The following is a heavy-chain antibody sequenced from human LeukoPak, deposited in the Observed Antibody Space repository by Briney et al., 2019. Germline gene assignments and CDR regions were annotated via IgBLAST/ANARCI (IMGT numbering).Heavy chain of an antibody. CDR1: GGFIRSSSYY. CDR3: ARHGTLDNWNFDY. D-gene: IGHD1-20*01. J-gene: IGHJ4*02. Sequence: SETLSLTCTVSGGFIRSSSYYWAWIRQPPGKGLEWIGSIYYSGSTYYNPSLKSRVTVSVDMSKNQFSLKVSSVTAADTAVYYCARHGTLDNWNFDYWGQGTLVTVSS. V-gene: IGHV4-39*01. CDR2: IYYSGST.